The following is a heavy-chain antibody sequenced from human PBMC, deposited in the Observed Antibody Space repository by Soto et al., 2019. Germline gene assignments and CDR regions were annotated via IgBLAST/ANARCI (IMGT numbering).Heavy chain of an antibody. CDR1: GYTFTNYD. CDR3: ARGGSSWWNDAFDV. CDR2: MNPNNGNA. J-gene: IGHJ3*01. Sequence: ASVKVSCKASGYTFTNYDINWVRQATGEGLEWMGWMNPNNGNAGYAQKFQGRVTMTWDTSINTAYMELRSLNSEDTAVYFCARGGSSWWNDAFDVWGQGTMVTVSS. D-gene: IGHD6-13*01. V-gene: IGHV1-8*01.